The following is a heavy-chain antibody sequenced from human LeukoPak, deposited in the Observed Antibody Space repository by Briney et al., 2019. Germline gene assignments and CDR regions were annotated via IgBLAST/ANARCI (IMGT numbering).Heavy chain of an antibody. CDR3: PKGLRVFDY. Sequence: GGSLRLSYATSGFTFSSYAMSWVRQAPGKGLEWVSAISGSGGSTYHADSVKGRFTISRDNSKNTLYLQMNSLRAEDTAVYFCPKGLRVFDYWGQGTLVTVSS. V-gene: IGHV3-23*01. CDR2: ISGSGGST. J-gene: IGHJ4*02. CDR1: GFTFSSYA. D-gene: IGHD2-21*02.